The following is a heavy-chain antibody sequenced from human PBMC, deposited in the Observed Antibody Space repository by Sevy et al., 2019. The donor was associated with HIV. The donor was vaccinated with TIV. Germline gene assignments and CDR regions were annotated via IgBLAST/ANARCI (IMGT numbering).Heavy chain of an antibody. CDR3: TRVEGAADWGMDV. CDR1: GFTFGDYT. J-gene: IGHJ6*02. Sequence: GGSLRLSCTPSGFTFGDYTMTWVRQAPGKGLEWVAFIRGKPYGGTTEYAAFVKGRLRISRDDSKTIAYLQMNSLKIEDTGVYYCTRVEGAADWGMDVWGQGTTVTVSS. V-gene: IGHV3-49*04. CDR2: IRGKPYGGTT. D-gene: IGHD1-26*01.